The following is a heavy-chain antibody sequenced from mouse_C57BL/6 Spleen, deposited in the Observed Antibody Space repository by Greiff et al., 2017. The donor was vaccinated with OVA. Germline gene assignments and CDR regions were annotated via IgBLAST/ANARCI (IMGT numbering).Heavy chain of an antibody. Sequence: QVQLKQPGAELVMPGASVKLSCKASGYTFTSYWMHWVKQRPGQGLEWIGEIDPSDSYTNYNQKFKGKSTLTVDKSSSSAYMQLSSLTSEDSAVYYCARYWDGFDYWGQGTTLTVAS. V-gene: IGHV1-69*01. CDR3: ARYWDGFDY. CDR2: IDPSDSYT. CDR1: GYTFTSYW. J-gene: IGHJ2*01. D-gene: IGHD4-1*01.